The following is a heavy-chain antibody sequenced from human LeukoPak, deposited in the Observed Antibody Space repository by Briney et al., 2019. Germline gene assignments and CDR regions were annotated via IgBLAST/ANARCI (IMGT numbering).Heavy chain of an antibody. V-gene: IGHV3-74*01. CDR1: GFTFSSYY. CDR3: ASFALGYSNLDY. J-gene: IGHJ4*02. Sequence: PGGSLRLSCAASGFTFSSYYMHWVRQAPGKGLVWVSRISTDGSTTTYADSVKGRFTISRDNTKNTLYLQMNSLRAEDTAVYYCASFALGYSNLDYWGQGTLVTVSS. D-gene: IGHD6-13*01. CDR2: ISTDGSTT.